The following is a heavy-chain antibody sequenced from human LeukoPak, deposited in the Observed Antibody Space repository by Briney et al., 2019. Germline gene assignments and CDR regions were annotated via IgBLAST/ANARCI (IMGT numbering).Heavy chain of an antibody. Sequence: ASVKVSCKASVYTFSSYSISCVRQAPRQRRERRWWISAYNGNTNYTQKLQGRDTMTTETSTSTAYMELRSLRSDDTAVYYCERDTGYSSSWYGGYYYYYYMDVWGKGTTVTVSS. D-gene: IGHD6-13*01. CDR2: ISAYNGNT. CDR1: VYTFSSYS. CDR3: ERDTGYSSSWYGGYYYYYYMDV. V-gene: IGHV1-18*01. J-gene: IGHJ6*03.